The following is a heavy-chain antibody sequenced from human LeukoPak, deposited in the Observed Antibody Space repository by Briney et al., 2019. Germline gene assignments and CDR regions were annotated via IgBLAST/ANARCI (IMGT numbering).Heavy chain of an antibody. CDR3: ARDVAATYYYYYYMDV. CDR2: ISAYNGNT. Sequence: ASVKVSCKASGYTFTNFGISWVRQAPGQGLEWMGWISAYNGNTNYAQKLQGRVTMTTDTSTSTAYMELSRLRSDDTAVYYCARDVAATYYYYYYMDVWGKGTTVTISS. J-gene: IGHJ6*03. D-gene: IGHD6-13*01. CDR1: GYTFTNFG. V-gene: IGHV1-18*01.